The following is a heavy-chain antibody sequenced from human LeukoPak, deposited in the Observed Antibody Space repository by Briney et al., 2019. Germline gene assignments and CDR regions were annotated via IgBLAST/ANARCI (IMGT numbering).Heavy chain of an antibody. J-gene: IGHJ3*02. CDR3: AIGANPGALDI. CDR1: GFTFSSYN. V-gene: IGHV3-48*01. D-gene: IGHD4/OR15-4a*01. Sequence: PGGSLRLSCAASGFTFSSYNMNWVRQAPGKGLEWVSYISSSSSTIYYADSVKGRFTISRDNAKNSLYLQMNSLRVEDTAVYYCAIGANPGALDIWGQGTMVTVSS. CDR2: ISSSSSTI.